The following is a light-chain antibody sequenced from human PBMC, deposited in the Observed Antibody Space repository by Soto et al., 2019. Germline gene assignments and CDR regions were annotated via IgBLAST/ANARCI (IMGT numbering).Light chain of an antibody. CDR1: QSVSSSY. Sequence: ELVLTQSPGTMSLSPGERATLSCRASQSVSSSYLAWYQQKPSQAPRLLIYDASSRATGIPARFRGSGSLTDFTFTISRLETGDVGVYYCQQYGCSPYTFGHRTKLEIK. CDR3: QQYGCSPYT. V-gene: IGKV3-20*01. J-gene: IGKJ2*01. CDR2: DAS.